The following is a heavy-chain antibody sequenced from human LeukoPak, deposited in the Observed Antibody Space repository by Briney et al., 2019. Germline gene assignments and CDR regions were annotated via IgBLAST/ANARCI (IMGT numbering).Heavy chain of an antibody. CDR3: ARDGGGWAYYYYMDV. V-gene: IGHV3-21*01. Sequence: GGSLRLSCAASGFTFSSYSMNWVRQAPGKGLEWVSSISSSSYIYYADSVKGRFTISRDNAKNSLYLQMNSLRAEDTAVYYCARDGGGWAYYYYMDVWGKGTTVTVSS. J-gene: IGHJ6*03. CDR1: GFTFSSYS. D-gene: IGHD4-23*01. CDR2: ISSSSYI.